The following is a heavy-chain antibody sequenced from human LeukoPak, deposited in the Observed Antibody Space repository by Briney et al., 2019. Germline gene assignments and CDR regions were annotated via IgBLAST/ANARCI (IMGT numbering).Heavy chain of an antibody. Sequence: MPSETLSLTCTVSGGSISSSSYYWGWIRQPPGKGLEWIGSIYYSGSTYYNPSLKSRVTISVDTSKNQFSLKLSSVTAADTAVYYCARHPLAGATAPNYFDYWGQGTLVTVSS. D-gene: IGHD6-25*01. CDR1: GGSISSSSYY. CDR3: ARHPLAGATAPNYFDY. V-gene: IGHV4-39*01. CDR2: IYYSGST. J-gene: IGHJ4*02.